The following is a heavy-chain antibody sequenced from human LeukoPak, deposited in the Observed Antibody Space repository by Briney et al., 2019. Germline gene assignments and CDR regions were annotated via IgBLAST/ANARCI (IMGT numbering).Heavy chain of an antibody. J-gene: IGHJ4*02. Sequence: PSETLSLTSTVSGGSISSYYWSWIRQPPGKGLEWIGYIYYSGSTNYNPSLKSRVTISVDTSKNQFSLKLSSVTAADTAVYYCARSYCSSTSCYDYFDYWGQGTLVTVSS. CDR2: IYYSGST. CDR1: GGSISSYY. D-gene: IGHD2-2*01. CDR3: ARSYCSSTSCYDYFDY. V-gene: IGHV4-59*08.